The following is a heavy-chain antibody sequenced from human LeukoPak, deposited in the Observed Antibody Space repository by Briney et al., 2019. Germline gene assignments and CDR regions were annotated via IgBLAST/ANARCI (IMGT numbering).Heavy chain of an antibody. CDR2: INHSGST. D-gene: IGHD6-19*01. CDR3: ARGGYSSGWYSAYYYYYYMDV. CDR1: GGSFSGYY. Sequence: SETLSLTCAVYGGSFSGYYWSWIRQPPGKGLEWIGEINHSGSTNYNPSLKSRVTISVDTSKNQFSLKLSSVTAADTAVYYCARGGYSSGWYSAYYYYYYMDVWGKGTTVTVSS. V-gene: IGHV4-34*01. J-gene: IGHJ6*03.